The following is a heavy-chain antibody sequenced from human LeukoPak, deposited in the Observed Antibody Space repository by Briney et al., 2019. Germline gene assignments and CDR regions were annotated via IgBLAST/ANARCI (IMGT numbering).Heavy chain of an antibody. V-gene: IGHV3-23*01. D-gene: IGHD4-17*01. CDR2: ILSTGTT. J-gene: IGHJ5*02. Sequence: GGSLRLSYAASGFPFSASAMTWVRQAPGQGLEWVSHILSTGTTYYADSMRGRFTISRDNSKNTLYLLMTSLRADDTAVYYCATVKYDYGDPVGWFDPWGQGTLVTVSS. CDR1: GFPFSASA. CDR3: ATVKYDYGDPVGWFDP.